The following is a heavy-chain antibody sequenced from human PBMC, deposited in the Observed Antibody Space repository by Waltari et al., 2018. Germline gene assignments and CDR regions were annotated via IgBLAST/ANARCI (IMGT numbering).Heavy chain of an antibody. CDR1: GGSISSGASF. CDR3: ARHRTGTAAVDY. D-gene: IGHD1-1*01. Sequence: QVQLQESGPGLVKPSQTLSLNCTVSGGSISSGASFWSWIRQPPGKGLEWVGYISYSGSTYYNPSLKSRVIMSLDTSKNQFSLMLSSVTAADTAVYYCARHRTGTAAVDYWGQGTLVTVSS. J-gene: IGHJ4*02. V-gene: IGHV4-30-4*08. CDR2: ISYSGST.